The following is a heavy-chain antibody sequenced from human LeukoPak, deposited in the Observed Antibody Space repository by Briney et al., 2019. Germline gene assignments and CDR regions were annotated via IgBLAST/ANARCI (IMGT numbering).Heavy chain of an antibody. D-gene: IGHD4-11*01. J-gene: IGHJ6*02. CDR3: ARWEVTTVNDYYYYGMDV. Sequence: GPQVTVSCTASGGTFSSYAISWVRQAPGQGLEWMGGIIPIFGTANYAQKFQGRVTITADESTSTAYMELSSLRSEDTAVYYCARWEVTTVNDYYYYGMDVWGQGTTVTVSS. CDR2: IIPIFGTA. CDR1: GGTFSSYA. V-gene: IGHV1-69*01.